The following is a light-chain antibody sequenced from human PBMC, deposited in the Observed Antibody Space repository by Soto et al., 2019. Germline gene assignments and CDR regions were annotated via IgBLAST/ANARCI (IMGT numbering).Light chain of an antibody. J-gene: IGLJ1*01. CDR2: DVS. V-gene: IGLV2-14*01. CDR1: SSDVGAYNH. Sequence: QSALTQPASVSGSPGQSITISCTGTSSDVGAYNHVSWYQQLPGKAPKLMIYDVSDRPSGVSDRFSGSRSGNTASLTITGLQAEDEADYHCSAYTTIRTFVFGPGTKLTVL. CDR3: SAYTTIRTFV.